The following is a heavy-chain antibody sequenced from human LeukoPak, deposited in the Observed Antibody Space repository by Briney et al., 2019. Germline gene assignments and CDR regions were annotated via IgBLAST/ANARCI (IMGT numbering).Heavy chain of an antibody. CDR1: GFTFSSYA. Sequence: GGSLRLSRAASGFTFSSYAMSRVRQAPGKGLEWVSAISGSGGSTYYADSVKGRFTISRDNSKNTLYPQMNSLRAEDTAVYYCAKSLNYGDYVEAFDIWGQGTMVTVSS. CDR3: AKSLNYGDYVEAFDI. J-gene: IGHJ3*02. CDR2: ISGSGGST. D-gene: IGHD4-17*01. V-gene: IGHV3-23*01.